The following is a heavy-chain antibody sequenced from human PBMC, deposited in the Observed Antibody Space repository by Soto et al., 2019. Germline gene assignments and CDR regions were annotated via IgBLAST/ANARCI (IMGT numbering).Heavy chain of an antibody. CDR3: TTDPPRYCSSTTCYLGH. CDR1: GFGFSNAW. J-gene: IGHJ4*02. V-gene: IGHV3-15*01. CDR2: IKSKTDGGTT. D-gene: IGHD2-2*01. Sequence: PGGSLRLSCAGSGFGFSNAWLNWVRQAPGMGLEWVGRIKSKTDGGTTDYAAPVKGRSTISRDDSKNTLYLQMNSLKTEDTAVYYCTTDPPRYCSSTTCYLGHWGQGTLVTVSS.